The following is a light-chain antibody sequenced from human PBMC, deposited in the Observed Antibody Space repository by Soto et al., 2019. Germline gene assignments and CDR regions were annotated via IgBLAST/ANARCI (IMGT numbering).Light chain of an antibody. Sequence: EIGLTQSPGTLSLSPGERATLSCRASQSVSSSYLAWYQQKPGQAPRLLIYGASSRATGIPDRFSGSGSGTDFTLTVSGLEPEDFALYYCQQYGSSPAFGGGTKVQIK. J-gene: IGKJ4*01. CDR2: GAS. V-gene: IGKV3-20*01. CDR3: QQYGSSPA. CDR1: QSVSSSY.